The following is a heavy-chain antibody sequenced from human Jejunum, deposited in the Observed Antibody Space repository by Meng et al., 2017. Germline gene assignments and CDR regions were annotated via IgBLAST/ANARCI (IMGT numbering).Heavy chain of an antibody. J-gene: IGHJ4*02. CDR2: MSFDRAIT. CDR1: GFTFSRYW. D-gene: IGHD5-18*01. CDR3: VRGGAETAVGFGY. V-gene: IGHV3-74*03. Sequence: GGSLNLSCAASGFTFSRYWMHWVRQAPGKGRVWGARMSFDRAITTYADSVKGRLTISRDNAMNTVYLQMNSLRAEETALYYCVRGGAETAVGFGYWGQGTLVTVSS.